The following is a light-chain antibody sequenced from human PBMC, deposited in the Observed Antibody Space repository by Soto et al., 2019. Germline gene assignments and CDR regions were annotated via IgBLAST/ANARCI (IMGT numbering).Light chain of an antibody. J-gene: IGLJ2*01. CDR3: QTWGSGIVV. CDR1: RGHSNYA. V-gene: IGLV4-69*01. Sequence: QLVLTQSPSASASLGASVKLTCTLSRGHSNYAIAWHQQQSEKGPRYLMKLNSDGSHSKGDGSPDRFSGSSSGAERYLTVSGLQSEDEADYYCQTWGSGIVVFGGGTKVTVL. CDR2: LNSDGSH.